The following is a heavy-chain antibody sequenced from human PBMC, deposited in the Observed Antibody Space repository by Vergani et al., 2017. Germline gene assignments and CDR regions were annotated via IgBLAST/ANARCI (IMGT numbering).Heavy chain of an antibody. D-gene: IGHD6-13*01. CDR2: INHSGST. V-gene: IGHV4-34*01. J-gene: IGHJ4*02. Sequence: QVQLQQWGAGLLKPSETLSLTCAVYGGSFSGYYWSWIRQPPGKGLEWIGEINHSGSTNYNPSLKSRVTISVDTSKNQFSLKLSSVTAADTAVYYCARDVGSWYLSDYWGQGTLVTVSS. CDR3: ARDVGSWYLSDY. CDR1: GGSFSGYY.